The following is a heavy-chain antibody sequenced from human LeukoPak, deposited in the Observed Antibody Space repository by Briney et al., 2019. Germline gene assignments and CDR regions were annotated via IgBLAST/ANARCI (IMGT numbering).Heavy chain of an antibody. CDR3: AMPYELGPGYYFDY. CDR2: ISGSGGST. V-gene: IGHV3-23*01. Sequence: GGSLRLSCAASGFTFSSYAMSWVRQAPGKGLEWVSAISGSGGSTYYADSVKGRFTISRDNSKNTLYLQMNSLRAEDTAVYYCAMPYELGPGYYFDYWGREPWSPPPQ. CDR1: GFTFSSYA. J-gene: IGHJ4*02. D-gene: IGHD1-7*01.